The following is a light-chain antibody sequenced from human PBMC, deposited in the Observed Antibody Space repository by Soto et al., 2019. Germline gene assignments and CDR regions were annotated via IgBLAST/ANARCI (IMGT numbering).Light chain of an antibody. J-gene: IGLJ1*01. CDR1: SSDVGGYNY. CDR2: DVS. Sequence: QSVLTQPRSVSGSPGQSVTISCTGTSSDVGGYNYVSWYQQHPGKVPKLMIYDVSKRSSGVPARFSGSKSGNTASLTISGLQAEDEADYYCCSYAGSFIFVFGTGTKVTVL. CDR3: CSYAGSFIFV. V-gene: IGLV2-11*02.